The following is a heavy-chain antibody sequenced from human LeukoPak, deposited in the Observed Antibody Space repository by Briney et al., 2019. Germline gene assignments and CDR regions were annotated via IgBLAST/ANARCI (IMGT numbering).Heavy chain of an antibody. CDR2: IHYSGST. D-gene: IGHD3-9*01. V-gene: IGHV4-59*01. J-gene: IGHJ6*03. CDR1: GGSISSYY. CDR3: ARGSLGVLRYFRGDYMDV. Sequence: SETLSLTCTVSGGSISSYYWSWIRQPPGKGLEWIEYIHYSGSTHYNPSLKSRVTISVDTSKNQVSLKLRSVTAADTAVYYCARGSLGVLRYFRGDYMDVWGKGTTVTISS.